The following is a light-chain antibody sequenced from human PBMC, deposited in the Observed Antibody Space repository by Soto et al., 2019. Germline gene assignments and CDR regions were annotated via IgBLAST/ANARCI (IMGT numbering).Light chain of an antibody. J-gene: IGKJ2*01. CDR2: GAS. CDR3: QQYGSSTYT. Sequence: EMVMTQSPATLSVSTGERATLSCRASQSVSSNLAWYQQKPGQAPRLLIYGASRRATGIPDRFSGSGSGSDFTLTISRLEPEDFAMYYCQQYGSSTYTFGQGSKV. CDR1: QSVSSN. V-gene: IGKV3-20*01.